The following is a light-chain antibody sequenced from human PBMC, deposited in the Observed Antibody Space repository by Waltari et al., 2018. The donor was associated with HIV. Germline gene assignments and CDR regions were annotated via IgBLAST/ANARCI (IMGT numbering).Light chain of an antibody. V-gene: IGKV3-20*01. Sequence: EIVLTQSPVTLSLSPGDRATLSCRASETLSNNYLAWYQQKPGQAPRLLISAASSRATGIPGRFSGSGSGTQFTLTITGLEPEDSAVYFCQQYSFTPLTFGGGTKVEIK. J-gene: IGKJ4*01. CDR2: AAS. CDR1: ETLSNNY. CDR3: QQYSFTPLT.